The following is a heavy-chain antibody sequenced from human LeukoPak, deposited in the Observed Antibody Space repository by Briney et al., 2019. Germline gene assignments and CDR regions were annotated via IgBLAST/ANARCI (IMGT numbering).Heavy chain of an antibody. CDR3: ARKYYYGSGSYFNCFDP. J-gene: IGHJ5*02. CDR1: GGTFSSYA. CDR2: IIPILGIA. V-gene: IGHV1-69*04. D-gene: IGHD3-10*01. Sequence: SVKVSCKASGGTFSSYAISWVRQAPGQALEWMGRIIPILGIANYAQKLQGRVTLTTDKSTSTAYMELSSLRSEDTAVYYSARKYYYGSGSYFNCFDPWGQGTLVTVSS.